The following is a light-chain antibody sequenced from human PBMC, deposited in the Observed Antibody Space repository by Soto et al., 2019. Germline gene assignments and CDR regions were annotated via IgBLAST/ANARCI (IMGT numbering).Light chain of an antibody. V-gene: IGLV2-8*01. CDR3: SSYAGSDNLV. J-gene: IGLJ2*01. Sequence: QSALTQPPSASGPPGQSVTISCTGTSSDVGAYNYVSWYQQHPGKAPKLMIYEVSKRPSGVPDRFSGSKSGNTASLTVSGLQAEDEADYYCSSYAGSDNLVFGGGTKLTVL. CDR1: SSDVGAYNY. CDR2: EVS.